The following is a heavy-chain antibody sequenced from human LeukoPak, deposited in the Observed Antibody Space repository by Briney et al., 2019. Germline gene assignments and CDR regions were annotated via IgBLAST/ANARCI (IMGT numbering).Heavy chain of an antibody. V-gene: IGHV4-59*08. CDR3: ARHFGGLRAAFDI. J-gene: IGHJ3*02. Sequence: SETLSLTCTVSGGSISSYYWSWIRQPPGKGLEWIGYIYYSGSTNYNPSLKSRVTISVDTSKNQFSLKLSSVTAADTAVYYCARHFGGLRAAFDIWGQGTMVTVSS. D-gene: IGHD3-16*01. CDR1: GGSISSYY. CDR2: IYYSGST.